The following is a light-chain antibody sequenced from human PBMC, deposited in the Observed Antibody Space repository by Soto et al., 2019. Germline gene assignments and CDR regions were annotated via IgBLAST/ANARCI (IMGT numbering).Light chain of an antibody. CDR1: TSNIGSNT. CDR2: SNN. CDR3: AAWDDSLSGYV. J-gene: IGLJ1*01. Sequence: VLTQPPSASGTPGQRVTISCSGSTSNIGSNTVNWYQRLPGTAPKLLIYSNNQRPSGVPDRFSGSKSGTSASLAISGLQSEDEADYYCAAWDDSLSGYVFGTGTKVTVL. V-gene: IGLV1-44*01.